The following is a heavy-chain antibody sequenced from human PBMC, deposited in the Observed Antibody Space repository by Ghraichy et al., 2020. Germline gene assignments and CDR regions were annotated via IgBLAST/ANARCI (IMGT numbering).Heavy chain of an antibody. J-gene: IGHJ2*01. CDR1: GFTVSSNY. V-gene: IGHV3-66*01. D-gene: IGHD3-9*01. CDR2: IYSGGST. Sequence: GGSLRLSCAASGFTVSSNYMSWVRQAPGKGLEWVSVIYSGGSTYYADSVKGRFTISRDNSKNPLYLQMNSLRAEDTAVYYCARDRERYVLRYFAWPRDWYFDLWGRGTLVTVSS. CDR3: ARDRERYVLRYFAWPRDWYFDL.